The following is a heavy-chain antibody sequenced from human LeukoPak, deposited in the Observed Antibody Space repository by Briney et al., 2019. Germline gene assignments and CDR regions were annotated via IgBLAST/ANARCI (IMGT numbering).Heavy chain of an antibody. CDR3: ARDRSVVVTAPFDY. CDR2: VSAYNGNT. CDR1: GYTFTSYG. V-gene: IGHV1-18*01. Sequence: ASVKVSCKASGYTFTSYGISWVRQAPGQGLEWMGWVSAYNGNTNYAQKLHGRVTMTTDTSTSTAYMELRSLRSDDTAVYYCARDRSVVVTAPFDYWGQGTLVTVSS. J-gene: IGHJ4*02. D-gene: IGHD2-21*02.